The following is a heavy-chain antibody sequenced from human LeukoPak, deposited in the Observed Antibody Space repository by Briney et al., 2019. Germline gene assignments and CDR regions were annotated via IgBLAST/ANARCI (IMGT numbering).Heavy chain of an antibody. CDR1: GFTVSSYS. D-gene: IGHD1-1*01. CDR2: ISSSSSYI. J-gene: IGHJ4*02. CDR3: AREPSGTAIDY. V-gene: IGHV3-21*01. Sequence: GSLRLSCAASGFTVSSYSMNWVRQAPGKGLEWVSSISSSSSYIYYADSVKGRFTISRDNAKNSLYLQMNSLGAEDTAVYYCAREPSGTAIDYWGQGTLVTVSS.